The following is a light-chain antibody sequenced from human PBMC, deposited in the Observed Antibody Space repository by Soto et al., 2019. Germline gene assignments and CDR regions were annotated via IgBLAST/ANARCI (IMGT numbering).Light chain of an antibody. Sequence: DIQMTQSPSTLAGSVGDRVTMTCRASQTISSWLAWYQQKPGKAPKLLIYKASTLKSGVPSWFSGSGSGTEFTLTISSLQPDDFATYYCQQSYFTPTWTFGQGTKVDI. CDR2: KAS. J-gene: IGKJ1*01. V-gene: IGKV1-5*03. CDR3: QQSYFTPTWT. CDR1: QTISSW.